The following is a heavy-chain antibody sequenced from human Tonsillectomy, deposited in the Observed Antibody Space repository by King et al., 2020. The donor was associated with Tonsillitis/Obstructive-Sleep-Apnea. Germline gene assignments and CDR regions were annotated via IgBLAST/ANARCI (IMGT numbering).Heavy chain of an antibody. D-gene: IGHD3-3*01. CDR3: ARGTYDFWSGYYPTDYFDY. Sequence: VQLVESGGGVVQPGRSLRLSCAASGFTFSSYAMHWVCQAPGKGLEWVAVISYDGSNKYYADSVKGRFTISRDNSKNTLYLQMNSLRAEDTAVYYCARGTYDFWSGYYPTDYFDYWGQGTLVTVSS. V-gene: IGHV3-30*04. J-gene: IGHJ4*02. CDR1: GFTFSSYA. CDR2: ISYDGSNK.